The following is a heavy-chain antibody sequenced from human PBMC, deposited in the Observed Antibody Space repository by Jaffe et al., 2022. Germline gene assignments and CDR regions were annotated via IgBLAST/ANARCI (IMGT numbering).Heavy chain of an antibody. V-gene: IGHV4-61*02. CDR2: IYTSGST. Sequence: QVQLQESGPGLVKPSQTLSLTCTVSGGSISSGSYYWSWIRQPAGKGLEWIGRIYTSGSTNYNPSLKSRVTISVDTSKNQFSLKLSSVTAADTAVYYCARDGLYYAPDGAEYFQHWGQGTLVTVSS. D-gene: IGHD2-2*01. CDR3: ARDGLYYAPDGAEYFQH. CDR1: GGSISSGSYY. J-gene: IGHJ1*01.